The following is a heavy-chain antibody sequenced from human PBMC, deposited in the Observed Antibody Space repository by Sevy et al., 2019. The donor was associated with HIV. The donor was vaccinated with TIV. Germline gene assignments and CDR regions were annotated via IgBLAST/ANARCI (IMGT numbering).Heavy chain of an antibody. CDR2: INPNTGAI. CDR1: GFTISGNF. J-gene: IGHJ4*02. D-gene: IGHD6-13*01. CDR3: AGPKGAVRYCSTVSCYDFDY. V-gene: IGHV1-2*02. Sequence: ASVKVSCKTSGFTISGNFLHWVRQAPGQGLEWMGWINPNTGAIDYAQKFLGRITMSRDTYSTTVYMELSRLTSDDTAMYYCAGPKGAVRYCSTVSCYDFDYWGQGALVTVSS.